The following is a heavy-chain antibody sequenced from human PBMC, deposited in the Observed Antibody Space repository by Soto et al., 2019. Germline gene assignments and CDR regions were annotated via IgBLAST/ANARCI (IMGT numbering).Heavy chain of an antibody. J-gene: IGHJ1*01. V-gene: IGHV3-23*01. CDR3: RAHGDVTVTSSQYFHH. Sequence: GGSLRLSCAASGFTFSSYDMSWVRQAPGKGLEWVSSIGCSGPGTHYADSVKGRFNISRDGSKNTLYLPMNSLRAEDTAVYYCRAHGDVTVTSSQYFHHWGRGTLVTVSS. D-gene: IGHD4-17*01. CDR2: IGCSGPGT. CDR1: GFTFSSYD.